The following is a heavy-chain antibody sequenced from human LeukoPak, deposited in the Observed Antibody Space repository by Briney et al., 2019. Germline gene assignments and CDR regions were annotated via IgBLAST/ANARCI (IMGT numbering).Heavy chain of an antibody. CDR1: GGSISSGGYY. CDR3: ARYSIADYLDY. V-gene: IGHV4-31*03. CDR2: IYYSGST. J-gene: IGHJ4*02. D-gene: IGHD6-13*01. Sequence: SETLSLTCTVSGGSISSGGYYWSWIRQHPGKGLEWIGYIYYSGSTYYNPSLKSRVTISVDTSKNQFSLKLSSVTAADTAVYYCARYSIADYLDYWGQGTLVTVSS.